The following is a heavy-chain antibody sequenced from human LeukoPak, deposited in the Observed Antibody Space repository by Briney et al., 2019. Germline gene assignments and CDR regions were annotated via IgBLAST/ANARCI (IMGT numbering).Heavy chain of an antibody. CDR2: IDYSGST. J-gene: IGHJ4*02. D-gene: IGHD2-15*01. CDR3: ARVVVAATVDY. V-gene: IGHV4-31*03. Sequence: SETLSLTCTVSGGSISSGGYFWSWIRQHPGKGLEWIGYIDYSGSTYYNPSLKSRVIISVDTSKNQFSLKLTSVTAADTAVYYCARVVVAATVDYWGQGTLVTVSS. CDR1: GGSISSGGYF.